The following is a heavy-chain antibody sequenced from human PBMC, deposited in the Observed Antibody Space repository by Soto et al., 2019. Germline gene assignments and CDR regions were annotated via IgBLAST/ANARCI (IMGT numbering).Heavy chain of an antibody. CDR2: IKSKTDGGTT. D-gene: IGHD3-10*01. V-gene: IGHV3-15*07. CDR1: GFTFSNAW. Sequence: GGSLRLSCAASGFTFSNAWMNWVRQAPGKGLEWVGRIKSKTDGGTTDYAAPVKGRFTISRDDSKNTLYLQMNSLKTEDTAVYYCTTDLDAKVRGVIGYWGQGTLVTVSS. CDR3: TTDLDAKVRGVIGY. J-gene: IGHJ4*02.